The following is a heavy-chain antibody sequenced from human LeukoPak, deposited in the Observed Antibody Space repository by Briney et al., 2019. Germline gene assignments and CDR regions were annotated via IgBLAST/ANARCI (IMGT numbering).Heavy chain of an antibody. CDR1: GGSISSSSYY. Sequence: SETLSLTCTVSGGSISSSSYYWGWIRQPPGKGLEWIGSIYYSGSTYYNPSLKSRVTISVDTSKNQFSLKLSSVTAADTAVYYCARQNYDFWSGPLLYYFDYWGRGTLVTVSS. J-gene: IGHJ4*02. V-gene: IGHV4-39*01. CDR3: ARQNYDFWSGPLLYYFDY. CDR2: IYYSGST. D-gene: IGHD3-3*01.